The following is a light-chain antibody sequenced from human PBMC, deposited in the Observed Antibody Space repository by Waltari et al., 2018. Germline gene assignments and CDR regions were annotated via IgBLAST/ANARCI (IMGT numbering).Light chain of an antibody. CDR2: WAS. V-gene: IGKV4-1*01. CDR3: QQYYDIPYT. Sequence: DIVMTKSPESLAVSLGERATIRCKYSQTLLYIPNNQNYLSWDQQKPGQPPRLLMYWASTREAGVPDRFSGSGSGTDFTLSIGSLQAEDVAVYYCQQYYDIPYTFGQGTKLEIK. CDR1: QTLLYIPNNQNY. J-gene: IGKJ2*01.